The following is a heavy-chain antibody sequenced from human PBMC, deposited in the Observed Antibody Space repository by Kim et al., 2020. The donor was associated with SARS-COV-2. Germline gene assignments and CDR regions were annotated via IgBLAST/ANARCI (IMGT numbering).Heavy chain of an antibody. V-gene: IGHV7-4-1*02. Sequence: ASVKVSCKASGYTFNNFAVNWVRQAPGQGLEWMGYMNTETERPTYSQDFTGRFVFSLDTSVSTAYLEISSLKPEDTAVYYCAREGTLMMAFDFWGQGTLITVSS. CDR2: MNTETERP. D-gene: IGHD2-8*01. CDR3: AREGTLMMAFDF. CDR1: GYTFNNFA. J-gene: IGHJ4*02.